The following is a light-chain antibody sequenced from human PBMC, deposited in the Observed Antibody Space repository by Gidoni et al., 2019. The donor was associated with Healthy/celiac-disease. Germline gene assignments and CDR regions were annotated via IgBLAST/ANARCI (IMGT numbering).Light chain of an antibody. CDR3: QQSYSTPPT. CDR2: AAS. Sequence: DIHMTQSPSSLSASVGDRVTITCLASQSIRSYFNCNQQKPGKAPKLLIYAASSLQSGVPSRFSGSGSGTDFTLTISSLQPEDFATYYCQQSYSTPPTFGQGTKVEIK. J-gene: IGKJ1*01. CDR1: QSIRSY. V-gene: IGKV1-39*01.